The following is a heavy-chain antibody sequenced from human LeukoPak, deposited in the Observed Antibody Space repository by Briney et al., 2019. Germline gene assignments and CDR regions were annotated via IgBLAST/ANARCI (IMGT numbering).Heavy chain of an antibody. CDR3: ARLLPIQGGDV. J-gene: IGHJ6*02. V-gene: IGHV4-34*01. Sequence: PGGSLRLSCAASGFTFSDYYMSWIRQAPGKGLEWIAEINHSGGTNYNPSLKSRVTISIDTSKNQFSLKMTSVTAADTAVYYCARLLPIQGGDVWGQGTTVTVSS. CDR1: GFTFSDYY. D-gene: IGHD2-15*01. CDR2: INHSGGT.